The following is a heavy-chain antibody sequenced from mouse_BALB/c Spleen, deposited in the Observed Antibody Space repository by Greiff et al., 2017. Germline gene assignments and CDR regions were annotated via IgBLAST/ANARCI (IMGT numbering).Heavy chain of an antibody. D-gene: IGHD1-3*01. CDR2: IRNKANGYTT. J-gene: IGHJ3*01. CDR1: GFTFTDYY. V-gene: IGHV7-3*02. Sequence: EVNVVESGGGLVQPGGSLRLSCATSGFTFTDYYMSWVRQPPGKALEWLGFIRNKANGYTTEYSASVKGRFTISRDNSQSILYLQMNTLRAEDSATYYCARDRSSFAYWGQGTLVTVSA. CDR3: ARDRSSFAY.